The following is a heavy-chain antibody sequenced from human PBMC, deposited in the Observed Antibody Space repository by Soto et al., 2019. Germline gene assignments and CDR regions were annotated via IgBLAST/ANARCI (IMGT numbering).Heavy chain of an antibody. Sequence: PSLTCTVSGGSISSYYWSWIRQPPGKGLEWIGYIYYSGSTNYNPSLKSRVTISVDTSKNQFSLKLSSVTAADTAVYYCARDRLAAAGYYYYYGMDVWGQGTTVTVSS. CDR2: IYYSGST. J-gene: IGHJ6*02. V-gene: IGHV4-59*01. D-gene: IGHD6-13*01. CDR1: GGSISSYY. CDR3: ARDRLAAAGYYYYYGMDV.